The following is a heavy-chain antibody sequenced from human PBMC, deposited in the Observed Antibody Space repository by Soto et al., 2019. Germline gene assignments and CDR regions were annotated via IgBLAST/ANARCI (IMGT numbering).Heavy chain of an antibody. CDR3: ARDSPYSSSWYDLNWFDP. D-gene: IGHD6-13*01. CDR2: IYYSGST. CDR1: GGSISSGGYY. J-gene: IGHJ5*02. V-gene: IGHV4-31*03. Sequence: SETLSLTCTVSGGSISSGGYYWSWIRQHPGKGLEWIGYIYYSGSTYYNPSLKSRITISVDTSKNQFSLKLSSVTAEDTAVYYCARDSPYSSSWYDLNWFDPWGQGTLVTVSS.